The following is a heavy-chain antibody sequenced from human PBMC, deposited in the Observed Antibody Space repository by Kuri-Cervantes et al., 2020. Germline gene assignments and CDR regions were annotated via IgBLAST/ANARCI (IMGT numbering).Heavy chain of an antibody. V-gene: IGHV3-21*01. J-gene: IGHJ6*03. D-gene: IGHD2-8*01. CDR1: GFTFNSYS. Sequence: LSLTCAASGFTFNSYSINWVRQAPGKGLEWVSSVSSSSSYIYYADSVKGRFTISRDNAKNSLYLQMNSLRAEDTAVYYCARDYCTNGVCAQYYYYYYMDVWGKGTTVTVSS. CDR3: ARDYCTNGVCAQYYYYYYMDV. CDR2: VSSSSSYI.